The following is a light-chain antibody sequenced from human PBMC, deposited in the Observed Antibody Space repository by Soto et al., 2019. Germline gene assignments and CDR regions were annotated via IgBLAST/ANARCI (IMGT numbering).Light chain of an antibody. CDR3: PHYNNGPR. V-gene: IGKV3-15*01. CDR2: DES. Sequence: EVVMPQSPATLSVSPGESATLSRRSSHSGSSSVACYQQKPGQPPRLLIDDESTRATGVPARFSGSGSGREFTLTISSLQAEDFAVYYCPHYNNGPRVGQGTKVEIK. J-gene: IGKJ1*01. CDR1: HSGSSS.